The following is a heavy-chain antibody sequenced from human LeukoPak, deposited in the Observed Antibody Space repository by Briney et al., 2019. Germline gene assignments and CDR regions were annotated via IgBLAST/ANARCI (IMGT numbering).Heavy chain of an antibody. CDR3: AKGGGYNWFLDY. CDR1: GFTFSSYW. D-gene: IGHD5-24*01. V-gene: IGHV3-74*01. J-gene: IGHJ4*02. CDR2: INTDGSST. Sequence: QTGGSLRLSCAASGFTFSSYWMHWVRQAPGKGLVWVSRINTDGSSTSYADSVKGRFTISRDNAKNTLFLQMDSLRAEDTAVYYCAKGGGYNWFLDYWGQGTLVTVSP.